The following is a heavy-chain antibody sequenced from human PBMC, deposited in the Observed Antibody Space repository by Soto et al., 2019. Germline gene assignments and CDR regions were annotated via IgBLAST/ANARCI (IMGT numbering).Heavy chain of an antibody. D-gene: IGHD2-2*01. V-gene: IGHV1-46*01. CDR3: ARGPNPKDIVVVPAASYYYYMDV. CDR2: INPSGGST. J-gene: IGHJ6*03. CDR1: GYTFTSYY. Sequence: ASVKVSCKASGYTFTSYYMHWVRQAPGQGLEWMGIINPSGGSTSYAQKFQGRVTMTRDTSTSTVYMELSSLRSEDTAVYYCARGPNPKDIVVVPAASYYYYMDVWGKGTTVTVSS.